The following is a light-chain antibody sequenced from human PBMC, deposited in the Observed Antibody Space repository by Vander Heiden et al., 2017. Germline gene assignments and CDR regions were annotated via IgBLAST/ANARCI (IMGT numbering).Light chain of an antibody. Sequence: DIQMTQSPSSLSASVGDRVTITCQASQDISNYLNWYQQKPGKAPKLLIYDASNLETGVPSRFSGSGSGTDFTFTISSLQPEDIATYYCQQDDRSFWATFGPGTKVDIK. J-gene: IGKJ3*01. V-gene: IGKV1-33*01. CDR1: QDISNY. CDR3: QQDDRSFWAT. CDR2: DAS.